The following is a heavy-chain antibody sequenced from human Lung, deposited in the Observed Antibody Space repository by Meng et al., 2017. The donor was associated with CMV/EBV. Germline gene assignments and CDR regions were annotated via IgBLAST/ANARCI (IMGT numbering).Heavy chain of an antibody. D-gene: IGHD2-21*02. CDR3: VTDDLCSGGDCSVGY. CDR2: FDPEDGET. CDR1: GYNLIELS. J-gene: IGHJ4*02. Sequence: ASXXVSXKVSGYNLIELSMQWVRQAPGKGLEWMGGFDPEDGETIYAQKFQGRVTLTEDTSTNTAYMELRSLKSADTAVYYCVTDDLCSGGDCSVGYWGQGXLVTVSS. V-gene: IGHV1-24*01.